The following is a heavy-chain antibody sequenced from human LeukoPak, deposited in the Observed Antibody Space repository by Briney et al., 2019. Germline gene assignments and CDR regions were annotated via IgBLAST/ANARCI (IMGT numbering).Heavy chain of an antibody. CDR2: INPSGGTT. CDR3: ARAHSSGWYYFDY. V-gene: IGHV1-46*01. CDR1: GYTFTSSY. Sequence: GASVKVSCKASGYTFTSSYIHWVRQAPGQGLEWMGIINPSGGTTIYAQKFQGRVTMTRDTSTSTVYMELSSLRSEDTAVYYCARAHSSGWYYFDYWGQGTLVTVSS. D-gene: IGHD6-19*01. J-gene: IGHJ4*02.